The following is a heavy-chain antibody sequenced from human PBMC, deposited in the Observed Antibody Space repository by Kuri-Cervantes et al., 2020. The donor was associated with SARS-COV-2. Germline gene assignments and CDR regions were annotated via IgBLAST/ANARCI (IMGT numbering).Heavy chain of an antibody. D-gene: IGHD2-2*01. J-gene: IGHJ4*02. CDR1: GYSISSGYY. CDR3: ARVGDRYCSSTGCYEVS. CDR2: IYHSGST. Sequence: ESLKISCTVSGYSISSGYYWGWIRQPPGKGLEWIGSIYHSGSTYYNPSLKSRVTISVDTSKNQFSLKLSSVTAADTAVYYCARVGDRYCSSTGCYEVSWGQGTLVTVSS. V-gene: IGHV4-38-2*02.